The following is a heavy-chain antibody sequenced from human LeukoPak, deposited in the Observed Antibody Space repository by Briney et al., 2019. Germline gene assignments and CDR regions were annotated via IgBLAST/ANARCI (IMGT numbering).Heavy chain of an antibody. CDR3: ARDRYYDSSGYGSAFDI. V-gene: IGHV3-53*01. Sequence: PGGSLRLSCAASGFTFSSHSMSWVRQAPGKGLEWVSVIYSGGSTYYADSVKGRFTISRDNSKNTLYLQMNSLRAEDTAVYYCARDRYYDSSGYGSAFDIWGQGTMVTVSS. D-gene: IGHD3-22*01. CDR1: GFTFSSHS. J-gene: IGHJ3*02. CDR2: IYSGGST.